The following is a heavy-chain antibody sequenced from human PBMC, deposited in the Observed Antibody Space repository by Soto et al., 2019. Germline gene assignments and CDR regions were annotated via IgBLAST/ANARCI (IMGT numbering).Heavy chain of an antibody. J-gene: IGHJ6*02. CDR2: IIPIFGTA. CDR3: ARASLRGYYDSSGYYDYYYGMDV. V-gene: IGHV1-69*13. CDR1: GGTFSSYA. D-gene: IGHD3-22*01. Sequence: SVKVSCKDSGGTFSSYAISWVRQAPGQGLEWMGGIIPIFGTANYAQKFQGRVTITADESTSTAYMELSSLRSEDTAVYYCARASLRGYYDSSGYYDYYYGMDVWGQGTTVTVSS.